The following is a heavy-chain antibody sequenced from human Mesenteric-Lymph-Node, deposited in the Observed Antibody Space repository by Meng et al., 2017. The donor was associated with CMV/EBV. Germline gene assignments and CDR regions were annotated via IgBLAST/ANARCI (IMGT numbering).Heavy chain of an antibody. CDR1: GYTFTGYY. J-gene: IGHJ4*02. Sequence: ASVKVSCKASGYTFTGYYMHWVRQAPGQGLEWMGWINPNSGGTNYAQKFQGGVTMTRDTSISTAYMELSRLRSDDTAVYYCARGRIGSGSYSYWGQGTLVTVSS. V-gene: IGHV1-2*02. CDR2: INPNSGGT. D-gene: IGHD1-26*01. CDR3: ARGRIGSGSYSY.